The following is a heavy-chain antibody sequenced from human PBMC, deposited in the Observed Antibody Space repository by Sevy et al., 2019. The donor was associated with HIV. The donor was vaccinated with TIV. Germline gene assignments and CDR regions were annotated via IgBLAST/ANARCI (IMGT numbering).Heavy chain of an antibody. V-gene: IGHV3-30*18. J-gene: IGHJ6*02. CDR3: AKDLVGATRGGVYYYYGMDV. D-gene: IGHD1-26*01. CDR1: GFTFSSYG. Sequence: GGSLRLSCAASGFTFSSYGMHWVRQAPGKGLEWVAVISYDGSNKYYADSVKGRFTISRDNSKNTLYLQMNSLRAEVTAVYYCAKDLVGATRGGVYYYYGMDVWGQGTTVTVSS. CDR2: ISYDGSNK.